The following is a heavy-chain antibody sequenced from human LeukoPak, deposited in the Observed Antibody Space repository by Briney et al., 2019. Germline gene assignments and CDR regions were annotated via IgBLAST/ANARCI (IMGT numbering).Heavy chain of an antibody. CDR1: GFTSRSYG. V-gene: IGHV3-33*01. CDR2: TWYDGSNK. J-gene: IGHJ4*02. CDR3: ARDRQWLVPNYYFDY. Sequence: PGRSLRPSCAPSGFTSRSYGMHWVPQAPGKGREWVAVTWYDGSNKYYADSVKGRFTISRDNSKNTLYLQMSSLRAEDTAVYYCARDRQWLVPNYYFDYWGQGTLVTVSS. D-gene: IGHD6-19*01.